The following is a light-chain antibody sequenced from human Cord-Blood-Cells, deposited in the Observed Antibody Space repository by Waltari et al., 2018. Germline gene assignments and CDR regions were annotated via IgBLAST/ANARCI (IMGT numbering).Light chain of an antibody. CDR3: QQYDNIP. CDR1: QDISNY. V-gene: IGKV1-33*01. Sequence: IQITQSPSPLSASVGDKVTITCQASQDISNYLNWYQQKPGKAPKLLIYAASNLETGVPSRFSGSGSGTDFTFTISSLQPEDIATYYCQQYDNIPFGGGAKME. CDR2: AAS. J-gene: IGKJ4*01.